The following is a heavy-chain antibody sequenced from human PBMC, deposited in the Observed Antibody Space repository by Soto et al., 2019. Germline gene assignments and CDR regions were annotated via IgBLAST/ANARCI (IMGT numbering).Heavy chain of an antibody. V-gene: IGHV4-4*02. Sequence: QVQLQESGPGLVEPSEALFLTCAVSGGSISETYWWSWVRQPPGKGLQWIGETSYRGTAHYNPSHRSRVTRSIETSRNQNSRTLISVTAADSASYYCARHVEVPGTRGFDYWGQGTLVTVSS. CDR3: ARHVEVPGTRGFDY. J-gene: IGHJ4*02. CDR1: GGSISETYW. CDR2: TSYRGTA. D-gene: IGHD1-1*01.